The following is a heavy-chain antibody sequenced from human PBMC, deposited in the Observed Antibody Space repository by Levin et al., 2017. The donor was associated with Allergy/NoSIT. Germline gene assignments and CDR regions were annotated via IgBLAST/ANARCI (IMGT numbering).Heavy chain of an antibody. J-gene: IGHJ4*02. D-gene: IGHD2/OR15-2a*01. CDR1: GFTISSHY. Sequence: GESLKISCAASGFTISSHYMSWVRQAPGMGLEWVSIIYSGGNTYYADSVKGRFTISRDNSKNTLYLQMNTLRAEDTAVYYCASLHVFLQPPLYWGQGTLVTVSS. V-gene: IGHV3-66*01. CDR2: IYSGGNT. CDR3: ASLHVFLQPPLY.